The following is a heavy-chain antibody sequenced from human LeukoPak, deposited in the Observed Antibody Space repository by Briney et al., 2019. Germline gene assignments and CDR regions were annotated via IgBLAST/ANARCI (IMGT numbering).Heavy chain of an antibody. J-gene: IGHJ4*02. CDR3: AREREYYYDSSGYFDY. V-gene: IGHV1-18*01. CDR2: ISAYNGNT. CDR1: GYTFTSYG. D-gene: IGHD3-22*01. Sequence: ASVKVSCKASGYTFTSYGIGWVRQAPGQGLEWMGWISAYNGNTNYAQKLQGRVTMTTDTSTSTAYMELRSLRSDDTAVYYCAREREYYYDSSGYFDYWGQGTLVTVSS.